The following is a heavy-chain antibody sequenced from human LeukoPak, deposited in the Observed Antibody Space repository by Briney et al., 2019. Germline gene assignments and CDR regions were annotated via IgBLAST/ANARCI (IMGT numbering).Heavy chain of an antibody. J-gene: IGHJ4*02. D-gene: IGHD3-22*01. CDR1: GGSFSGYY. CDR3: AKYDSSGYLDDC. V-gene: IGHV4-34*01. Sequence: SETLSLTCAVYGGSFSGYYWSWIRQPPGKGLEWIGEINHSGSTNYNPSLKSRVTISVDTSKNQFSLKLSSVTAADTAVYYCAKYDSSGYLDDCWGQGIQVTVSS. CDR2: INHSGST.